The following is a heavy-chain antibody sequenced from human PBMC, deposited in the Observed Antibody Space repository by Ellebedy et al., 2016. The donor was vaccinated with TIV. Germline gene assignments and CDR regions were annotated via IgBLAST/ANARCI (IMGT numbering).Heavy chain of an antibody. CDR3: ARGWASGSYFPS. CDR1: GYSFTGSY. Sequence: AASVKVSCKASGYSFTGSYIHWVRQAPGQGLEWMGWIKPHSGDTNYAQQFQGRVTLTRDTSITTAYMELRSLRSDDTAVYYCARGWASGSYFPSWGQGTLLTVSS. J-gene: IGHJ5*02. V-gene: IGHV1-2*02. D-gene: IGHD3-10*01. CDR2: IKPHSGDT.